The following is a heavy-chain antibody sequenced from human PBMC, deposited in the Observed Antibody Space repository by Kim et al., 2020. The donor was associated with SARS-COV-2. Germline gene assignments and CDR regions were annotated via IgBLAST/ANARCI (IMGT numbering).Heavy chain of an antibody. J-gene: IGHJ5*02. Sequence: ADSVKGLFTSSRDNSKNTLYLQMNSLRAEDTAVYYCAKEHSSSWRGNWFDPWGQGTLVTVSS. V-gene: IGHV3-23*01. D-gene: IGHD6-13*01. CDR3: AKEHSSSWRGNWFDP.